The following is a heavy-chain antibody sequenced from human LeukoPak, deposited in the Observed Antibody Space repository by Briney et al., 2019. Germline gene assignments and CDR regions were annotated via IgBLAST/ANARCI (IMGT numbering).Heavy chain of an antibody. CDR3: ARDREADSSGYLGWGPTYQSRHAFDI. J-gene: IGHJ3*02. V-gene: IGHV4-59*01. Sequence: SETLSLTCTVSGGSISSYYWSWIRQPPGKGLEWIGYIYYSGSTNYNPSLKSRVTISVDTSKNQFSQKLSSVTAADTAVYYCARDREADSSGYLGWGPTYQSRHAFDIWGQGTMVTVSS. D-gene: IGHD3-22*01. CDR2: IYYSGST. CDR1: GGSISSYY.